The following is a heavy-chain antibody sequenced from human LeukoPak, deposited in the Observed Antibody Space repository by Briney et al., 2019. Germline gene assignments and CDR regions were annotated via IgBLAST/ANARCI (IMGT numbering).Heavy chain of an antibody. CDR1: GFTFSSYA. V-gene: IGHV3-23*01. CDR3: ARYCGAASCYSGFDY. CDR2: ISGSGGST. D-gene: IGHD2-15*01. J-gene: IGHJ4*02. Sequence: GGSLRLSCAASGFTFSSYAMSWVRQAPGKGLEWVSDISGSGGSTYYADSVKGRFTISRDNSKNTLYLQMNSLGGEDTALYYCARYCGAASCYSGFDYWGQGTLVTVAS.